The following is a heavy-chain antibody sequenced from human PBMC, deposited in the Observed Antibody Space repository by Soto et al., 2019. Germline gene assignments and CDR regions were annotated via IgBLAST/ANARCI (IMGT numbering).Heavy chain of an antibody. CDR1: GGSISRGDYY. V-gene: IGHV4-61*08. D-gene: IGHD2-2*01. CDR2: IYYSGST. CDR3: ARGYCSSTSSYEFDS. Sequence: SETLSLTCTVSGGSISRGDYYWSWIRQPPGKGLEWIGYIYYSGSTNYNPSLKSRVTISVDTSKNQFSLKLSSVTAADTAVYYCARGYCSSTSSYEFDSWGQGPLVTVSS. J-gene: IGHJ4*02.